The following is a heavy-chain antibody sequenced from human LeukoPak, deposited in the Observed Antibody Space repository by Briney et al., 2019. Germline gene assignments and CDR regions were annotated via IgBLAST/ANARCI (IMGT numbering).Heavy chain of an antibody. V-gene: IGHV3-7*03. CDR1: GFTFSSYW. J-gene: IGHJ4*02. D-gene: IGHD3-10*01. CDR3: AKDRGIISDY. CDR2: IKQDGSEK. Sequence: GGSLRLSCAASGFTFSSYWMSWVRQAPGKGLEWVANIKQDGSEKYYVDSVKGRFTISRDNSKNTLYLQMNSLRVEDTAVYYCAKDRGIISDYWGQGTLVTVSS.